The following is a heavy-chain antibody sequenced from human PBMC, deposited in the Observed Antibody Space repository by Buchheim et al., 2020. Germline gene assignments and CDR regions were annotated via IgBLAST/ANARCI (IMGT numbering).Heavy chain of an antibody. V-gene: IGHV3-23*01. CDR1: GFTFSGYV. Sequence: EVQLLESGGGLAQPGGSLRLSCEASGFTFSGYVMNWVRQAPGKGLEWVSGISGSGETTYYADSVKGRFTISRDNSKKTLFLQMNSLTGVDTAAYYCAKGVRGLQQYFFDSWGQGTL. J-gene: IGHJ4*02. CDR2: ISGSGETT. D-gene: IGHD3-10*01. CDR3: AKGVRGLQQYFFDS.